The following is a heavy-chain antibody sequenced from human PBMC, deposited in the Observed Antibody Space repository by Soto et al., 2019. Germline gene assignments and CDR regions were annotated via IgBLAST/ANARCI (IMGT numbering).Heavy chain of an antibody. CDR1: GGSISSGGYY. V-gene: IGHV4-31*03. CDR3: AKGGGNFGFYIDY. J-gene: IGHJ4*02. D-gene: IGHD2-21*02. CDR2: IYYSGST. Sequence: SETLSLTCTVSGGSISSGGYYWSWIRQHPGKGLEWIGYIYYSGSTYYNPSLKSRVTISVDTSKNQFSLKLSSVTAADTAVYYCAKGGGNFGFYIDYWGQGTLVTVSS.